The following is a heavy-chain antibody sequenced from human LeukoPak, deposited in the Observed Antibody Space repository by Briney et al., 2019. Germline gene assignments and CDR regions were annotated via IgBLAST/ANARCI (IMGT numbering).Heavy chain of an antibody. CDR3: ARAPITSPFYFDY. CDR1: GFAFAEHG. D-gene: IGHD2-2*01. V-gene: IGHV3-20*04. CDR2: INWSGGST. Sequence: PAGSLRLSCTASGFAFAEHGMSWVRQVPGKGLEWVSGINWSGGSTGYADPLRGRFTISRDNAKNSLYLQMDSLRAEDTALYYCARAPITSPFYFDYWGQGTLVTVSS. J-gene: IGHJ4*02.